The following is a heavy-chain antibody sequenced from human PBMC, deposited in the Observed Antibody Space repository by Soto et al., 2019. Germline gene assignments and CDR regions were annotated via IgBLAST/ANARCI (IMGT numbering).Heavy chain of an antibody. D-gene: IGHD4-17*01. CDR3: ARDGYHYGGNSDYYYYGMDV. Sequence: GGSLTLSCAASGFTFSSYAMHWVRQAPGKGLEWVAVISYDGSNKYYADSVKGRLTISRDKTKNTLYQQMNSLRAEDTAVYYCARDGYHYGGNSDYYYYGMDVWGQGTTVTVSS. J-gene: IGHJ6*02. V-gene: IGHV3-30-3*01. CDR2: ISYDGSNK. CDR1: GFTFSSYA.